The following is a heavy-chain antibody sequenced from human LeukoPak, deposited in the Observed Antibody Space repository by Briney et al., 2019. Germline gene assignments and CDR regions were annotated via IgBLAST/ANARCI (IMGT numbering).Heavy chain of an antibody. CDR1: GGTFSSYA. Sequence: SVKVSCKASGGTFSSYAISWVRQAPGQGLEWMGRIIPILGIANYAQKFQGRVTFTADKSTSTAYMELSSLRSEDTAVYYCASARTTVVTPTAFDIWGQGTMVTVSS. J-gene: IGHJ3*02. D-gene: IGHD4-23*01. CDR3: ASARTTVVTPTAFDI. V-gene: IGHV1-69*04. CDR2: IIPILGIA.